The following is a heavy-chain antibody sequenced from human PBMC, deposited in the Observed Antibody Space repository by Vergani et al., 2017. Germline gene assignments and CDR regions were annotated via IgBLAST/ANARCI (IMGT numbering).Heavy chain of an antibody. CDR1: GGTFSSYA. CDR3: AGVDFDWSIPPP. CDR2: IIPIFGTA. J-gene: IGHJ5*02. D-gene: IGHD3-9*01. Sequence: QVQLVQSGAEVKKPGSSVKVSCKASGGTFSSYAISWVRQAPGQGLEWMGGIIPIFGTANYAQKFQGRVTITADESTSTAYMDLGSLRSEDTAVYYCAGVDFDWSIPPPWGQGTLVTVSS. V-gene: IGHV1-69*12.